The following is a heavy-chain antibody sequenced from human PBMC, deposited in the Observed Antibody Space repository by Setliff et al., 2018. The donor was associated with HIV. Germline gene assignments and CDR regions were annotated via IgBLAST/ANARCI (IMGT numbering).Heavy chain of an antibody. CDR3: ARDGGPYGDYGGGAFDI. J-gene: IGHJ3*02. D-gene: IGHD4-17*01. V-gene: IGHV1-2*02. Sequence: ASVKVSCKASGYTFTGYYMHWVRQAPGQGLAWMGWINPNSGGTNYAQKFQGRVTMTRDTSISTAYMELSRLRSDDTAVYYCARDGGPYGDYGGGAFDIWGQVTMVTVSS. CDR1: GYTFTGYY. CDR2: INPNSGGT.